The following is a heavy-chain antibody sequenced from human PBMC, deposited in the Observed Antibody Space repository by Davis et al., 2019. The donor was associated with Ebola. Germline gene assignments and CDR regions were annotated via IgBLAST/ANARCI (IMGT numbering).Heavy chain of an antibody. V-gene: IGHV1-46*01. CDR2: INPSGGSA. J-gene: IGHJ4*02. CDR1: GYTFTSYF. CDR3: ASGEGATDGY. Sequence: AASVKVSCKTSGYTFTSYFLHWVRQAPGQGLEWMGIINPSGGSATYAQKFQGRVTITADKSTSTAYMELSSLRSEDTAVYYCASGEGATDGYWGQGTLVTVSS. D-gene: IGHD1-26*01.